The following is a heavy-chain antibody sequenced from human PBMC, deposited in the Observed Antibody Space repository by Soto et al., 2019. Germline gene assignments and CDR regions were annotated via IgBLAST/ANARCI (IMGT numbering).Heavy chain of an antibody. D-gene: IGHD3-3*01. CDR3: ARWWSGSRQGFDP. J-gene: IGHJ5*02. V-gene: IGHV4-31*03. CDR2: IYYSGST. Sequence: SSETLSLTCTVSGGSISSGDYYWSWIRQHPGKGLEWIGYIYYSGSTYYNPSLKSRVTISVDTPKNQFSLKLSSVTAADTAVYYCARWWSGSRQGFDPWGQGTLVTVSS. CDR1: GGSISSGDYY.